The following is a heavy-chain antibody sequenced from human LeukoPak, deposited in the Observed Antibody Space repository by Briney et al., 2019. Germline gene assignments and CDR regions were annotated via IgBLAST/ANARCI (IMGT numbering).Heavy chain of an antibody. D-gene: IGHD6-19*01. V-gene: IGHV3-48*01. CDR1: GFTFSSYS. J-gene: IGHJ6*02. CDR2: ISSSSTI. Sequence: PGGSLRLSCAASGFTFSSYSMNWVRQAPGKGLEWVSYISSSSTIYYADSVKGRFTISRDNAKSSLYLQMNSLRAEDTAVYYCARGNRWLVFYYYGMDVWGQGTTVTVSS. CDR3: ARGNRWLVFYYYGMDV.